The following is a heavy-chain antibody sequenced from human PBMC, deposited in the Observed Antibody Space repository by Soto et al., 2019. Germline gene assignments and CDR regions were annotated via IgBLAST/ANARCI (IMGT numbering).Heavy chain of an antibody. CDR1: GGTFSSYA. Sequence: QVQLVQSGAEVKKPGSSVKVSCKASGGTFSSYAISWVRQAPGQGLEWMGGIIPIFGTADYAQKYQGRVAITADASTSTAYMELSSLRSEDTAGYYCASAWGPSYCYGMDVWGQGTTVSVSS. CDR3: ASAWGPSYCYGMDV. V-gene: IGHV1-69*12. D-gene: IGHD3-16*01. CDR2: IIPIFGTA. J-gene: IGHJ6*02.